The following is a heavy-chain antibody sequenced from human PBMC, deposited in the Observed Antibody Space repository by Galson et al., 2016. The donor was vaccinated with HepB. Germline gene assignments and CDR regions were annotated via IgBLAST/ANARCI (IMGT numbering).Heavy chain of an antibody. Sequence: SVKVSCKASGGTFSSFAINWVRQAPGQGLEWMGGIIPMFGTPNHAQKFRGRVTITADESTSTAYMELSSLRSQDTAVYFCASHTRGQYYSGRYEFNYWGQGTLVTVSS. D-gene: IGHD3-10*01. CDR1: GGTFSSFA. CDR2: IIPMFGTP. CDR3: ASHTRGQYYSGRYEFNY. J-gene: IGHJ4*02. V-gene: IGHV1-69*13.